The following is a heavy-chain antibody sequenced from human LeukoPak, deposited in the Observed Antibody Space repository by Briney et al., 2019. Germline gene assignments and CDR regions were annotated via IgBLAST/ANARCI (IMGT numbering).Heavy chain of an antibody. Sequence: SETLSLTCTVSGGSISSYYWTWIRQPPGKGLEWIGYIYYSGSTNYNPSLKSRVIISLDTSKNQFSLKLSSVTAADTAVYYCARWSRDGYNYFDYWGQGTLVTVSS. CDR2: IYYSGST. CDR1: GGSISSYY. CDR3: ARWSRDGYNYFDY. V-gene: IGHV4-59*01. J-gene: IGHJ4*02. D-gene: IGHD5-24*01.